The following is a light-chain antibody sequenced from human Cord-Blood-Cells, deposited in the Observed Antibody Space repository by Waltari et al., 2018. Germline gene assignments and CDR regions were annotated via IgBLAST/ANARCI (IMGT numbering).Light chain of an antibody. V-gene: IGKV4-1*01. CDR2: CAS. CDR3: QQYYSTPPT. J-gene: IGKJ1*01. CDR1: QNVLYSSNNKNY. Sequence: DIVMTQSPDSLAVSLGARATINCKSSQNVLYSSNNKNYLTCYQHKPGQPPKLLIYCASTRESGVPDRFSGSGSGTAFTLTISSLQAEDVAVYYCQQYYSTPPTFGQGTKVEIK.